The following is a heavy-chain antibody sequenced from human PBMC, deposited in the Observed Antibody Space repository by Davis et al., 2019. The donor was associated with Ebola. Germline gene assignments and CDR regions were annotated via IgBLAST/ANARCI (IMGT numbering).Heavy chain of an antibody. CDR3: ARLDVVAAIQEMYAFDI. CDR1: GDSISSSNW. J-gene: IGHJ3*02. CDR2: ISQSGST. D-gene: IGHD2-15*01. V-gene: IGHV4-4*02. Sequence: SETLSLTCAVSGDSISSSNWWSWVRQPPGKGLEWIGEISQSGSTNYNPSLKSRVTISVDTSKNQFSLKLSSVTAADTAVYYCARLDVVAAIQEMYAFDIWGQGTMVTVSS.